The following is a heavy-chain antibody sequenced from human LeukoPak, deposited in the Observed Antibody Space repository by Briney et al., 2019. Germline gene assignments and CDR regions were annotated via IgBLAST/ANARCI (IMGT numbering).Heavy chain of an antibody. CDR2: INPNSGGT. V-gene: IGHV1-2*02. J-gene: IGHJ5*02. D-gene: IGHD3-9*01. CDR1: GYTFTGYY. Sequence: ASVKVSCKASGYTFTGYYMHWVRQAPGQGLEWMGWINPNSGGTNYAQKFQGRVTMTRDTSISTAYMELSRLRSDDTAVYYCARAIFEAYNWFDPWGQGTLVTVSS. CDR3: ARAIFEAYNWFDP.